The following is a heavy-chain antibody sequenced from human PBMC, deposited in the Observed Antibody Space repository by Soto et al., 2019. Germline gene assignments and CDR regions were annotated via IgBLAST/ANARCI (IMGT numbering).Heavy chain of an antibody. V-gene: IGHV1-69*06. J-gene: IGHJ4*02. CDR1: GGTYNTFA. CDR3: VRAAKRYFYY. CDR2: IIPVLGPA. Sequence: QVQVVQSGAEVKKPGSSVKVSCKASGGTYNTFAISWVRQAPGQGLEWMGGIIPVLGPAFYAQKFQGRVTITADKSTTTAHLELTSLRSEDTAVYYCVRAAKRYFYYWGQGTLVTVSS.